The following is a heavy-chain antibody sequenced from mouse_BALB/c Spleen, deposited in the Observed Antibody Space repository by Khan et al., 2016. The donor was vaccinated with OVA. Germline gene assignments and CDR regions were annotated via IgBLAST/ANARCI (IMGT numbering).Heavy chain of an antibody. J-gene: IGHJ2*01. Sequence: VQLQQSGAELVKPGASVKLSCKASGYTFTNYWVHWVRQRPGQGLEWIGEIYPGDGRTIYNENFKNKPSLTVDRSSSTVYMQLSSLTSEDSAVYYCARNAYFGNYFDFWGQGTTLAVSS. CDR2: IYPGDGRT. V-gene: IGHV1S81*02. CDR3: ARNAYFGNYFDF. D-gene: IGHD2-10*01. CDR1: GYTFTNYW.